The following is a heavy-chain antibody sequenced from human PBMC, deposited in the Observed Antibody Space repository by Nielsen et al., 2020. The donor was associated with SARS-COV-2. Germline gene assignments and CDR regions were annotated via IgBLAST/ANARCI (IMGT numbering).Heavy chain of an antibody. Sequence: GGAPNISCAASGFTFSRHAMDWVRQAPGKGLAWGSIIGVGGDTIYYADSVKGRFTFYRDNAKNTLYLQINSLRADNTAVYYCATQADGYKSPYDYWGQGTLVTVSS. CDR2: IGVGGDTI. CDR3: ATQADGYKSPYDY. J-gene: IGHJ4*02. V-gene: IGHV3-23*01. D-gene: IGHD3-10*01. CDR1: GFTFSRHA.